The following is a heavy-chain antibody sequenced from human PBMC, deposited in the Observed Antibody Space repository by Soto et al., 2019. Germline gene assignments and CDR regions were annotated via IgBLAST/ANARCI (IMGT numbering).Heavy chain of an antibody. J-gene: IGHJ4*02. CDR1: GFTFDDNA. CDR2: INWKSDI. V-gene: IGHV3-9*01. D-gene: IGHD3-16*01. Sequence: GGSLRLSCAVSGFTFDDNAMHWVRQAPEKGLEWVSGINWKSDIGYAYSVNGRFTISRDTAENSLYLQMNSLRAEDTDLYYCAISQDRGGRTTFIGWGQGTEVTVSS. CDR3: AISQDRGGRTTFIG.